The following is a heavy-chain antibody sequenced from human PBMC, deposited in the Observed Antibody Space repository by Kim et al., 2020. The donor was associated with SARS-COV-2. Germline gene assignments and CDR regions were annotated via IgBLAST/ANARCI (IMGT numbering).Heavy chain of an antibody. V-gene: IGHV3-7*03. CDR1: GFTFSRYW. CDR3: ASDGNDEAAC. J-gene: IGHJ4*02. D-gene: IGHD1-1*01. Sequence: GGSLRLSCAASGFTFSRYWMNWVRQAPGKGLEWVANVNQDGSFIYYVDSVKGRFTISRDNAKNSLHLQMNSLRAEDTAVDYCASDGNDEAACWGQGTLVT. CDR2: VNQDGSFI.